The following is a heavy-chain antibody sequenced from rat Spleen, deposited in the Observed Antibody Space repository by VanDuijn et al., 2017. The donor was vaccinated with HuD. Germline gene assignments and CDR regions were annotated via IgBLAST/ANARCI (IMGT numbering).Heavy chain of an antibody. CDR3: ARQGTDNIRNYFDY. CDR1: GFTFSNYY. CDR2: ISYDGIST. D-gene: IGHD1-11*01. J-gene: IGHJ2*01. Sequence: EVQLVESGGGLVQPGRSLKLSCAASGFTFSNYYMAWVRQAPTKGLEWVATISYDGISTFYRDSVKGRFTISRDNAKSTLFLQMDSLRSEDTATYYCARQGTDNIRNYFDYWGQGVMVTVSS. V-gene: IGHV5-29*01.